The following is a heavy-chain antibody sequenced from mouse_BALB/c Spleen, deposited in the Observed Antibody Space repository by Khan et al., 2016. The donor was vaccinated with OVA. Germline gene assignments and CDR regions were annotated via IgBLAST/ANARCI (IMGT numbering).Heavy chain of an antibody. Sequence: QVQLKESGAELARPGASVKMSCKASGYTFTSYTIHWVKLRPGQGLEWIGYINPNNGYTNYNQKFKDKATLTADTSSTTAYMQLSSLTSDDSAAYNCEGDRAYYRNDGWFAYWGLGTLVTVSA. D-gene: IGHD2-14*01. J-gene: IGHJ3*01. CDR1: GYTFTSYT. CDR2: INPNNGYT. CDR3: EGDRAYYRNDGWFAY. V-gene: IGHV1-4*01.